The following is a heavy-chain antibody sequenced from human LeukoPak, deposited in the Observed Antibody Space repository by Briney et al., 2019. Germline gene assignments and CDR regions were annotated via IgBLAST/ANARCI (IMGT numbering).Heavy chain of an antibody. CDR2: INPSGGST. D-gene: IGHD5-24*01. CDR3: ARSSPRGLQCDY. J-gene: IGHJ4*02. V-gene: IGHV1-46*01. CDR1: GYTFTSYY. Sequence: ASVKVSCTASGYTFTSYYMHWVRQAPGQGLEWMGIINPSGGSTSYAQKFQGRVTMTRDMSTSTVYMELSSLRSEDTAVYYCARSSPRGLQCDYWGQGTLVTVSS.